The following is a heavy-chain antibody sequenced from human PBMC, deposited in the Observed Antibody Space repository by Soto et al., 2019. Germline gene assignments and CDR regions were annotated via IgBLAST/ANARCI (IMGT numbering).Heavy chain of an antibody. CDR2: IYYSGST. D-gene: IGHD6-13*01. CDR1: GGSISSGGYY. J-gene: IGHJ4*02. V-gene: IGHV4-31*03. CDR3: ARVAIDAGTGEDY. Sequence: TLSLTCTVSGGSISSGGYYWSWIRQHPGKGLEWIGYIYYSGSTYYNPSLKSRVTISVDTSKNQFSLELSSVTAADTAVYYCARVAIDAGTGEDYWGQGTLVTVSS.